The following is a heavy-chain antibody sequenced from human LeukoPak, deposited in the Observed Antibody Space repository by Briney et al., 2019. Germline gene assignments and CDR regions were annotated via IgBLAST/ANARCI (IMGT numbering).Heavy chain of an antibody. CDR3: ARDSVVPAANYGMDV. Sequence: SQTLSLTCTVSGGSISSGGYSWSWIGQHPGKGLEWIGYIYYSGSTYYNPSLKSRVTISVDTSKNQFSLKLSSVTAADTAVYYCARDSVVPAANYGMDVWGQGTTVTVSS. CDR1: GGSISSGGYS. CDR2: IYYSGST. D-gene: IGHD2-2*01. J-gene: IGHJ6*02. V-gene: IGHV4-31*03.